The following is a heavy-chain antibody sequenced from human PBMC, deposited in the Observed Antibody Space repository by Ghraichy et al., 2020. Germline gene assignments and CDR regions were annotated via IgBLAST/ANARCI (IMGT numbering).Heavy chain of an antibody. V-gene: IGHV3-7*01. Sequence: GEALNISCAASGFIFSNHYMSWVRQAPGKGLEWVANIKQDGSEKFYGDSVRGRFTISRDNAKNSLYLELNSLRAEDTAVYYCARVRGSGTWSMDVWGQGSTVTVSS. CDR1: GFIFSNHY. J-gene: IGHJ6*02. CDR2: IKQDGSEK. D-gene: IGHD3-10*01. CDR3: ARVRGSGTWSMDV.